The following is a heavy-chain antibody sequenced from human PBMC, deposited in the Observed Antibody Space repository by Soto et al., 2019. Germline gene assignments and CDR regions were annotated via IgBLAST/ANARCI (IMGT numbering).Heavy chain of an antibody. CDR2: IIPIFGTA. V-gene: IGHV1-69*01. J-gene: IGHJ6*02. Sequence: QVQLVQSGAEVKKPGSSVKVSCKASGGTFSSYAISWVRQAPGQGLEWMGGIIPIFGTANYAQKFPGRVTITADESTSKDYMELSSLRSEDTAVYYCARSKSTGNYGHCYYYYYGMDVWGQGTTVTVSS. CDR1: GGTFSSYA. D-gene: IGHD1-1*01. CDR3: ARSKSTGNYGHCYYYYYGMDV.